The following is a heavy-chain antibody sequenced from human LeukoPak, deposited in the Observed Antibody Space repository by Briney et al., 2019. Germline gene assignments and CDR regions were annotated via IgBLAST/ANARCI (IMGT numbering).Heavy chain of an antibody. CDR3: AKTPSGNCYDPFNY. Sequence: PGGSLRLSCAASGFTFSSYAMSWVRQAPGKGLEWVSAISGSGGSTYYADSVKGRFTISRDNSKNTLNLQMNSLRAEDTALYYCAKTPSGNCYDPFNYWGQGTLVAVSS. CDR1: GFTFSSYA. D-gene: IGHD1-1*01. V-gene: IGHV3-23*01. CDR2: ISGSGGST. J-gene: IGHJ4*02.